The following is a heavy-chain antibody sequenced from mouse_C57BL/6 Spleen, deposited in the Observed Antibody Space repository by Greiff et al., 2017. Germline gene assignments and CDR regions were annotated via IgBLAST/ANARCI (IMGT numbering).Heavy chain of an antibody. Sequence: VQLQQSGPELVKPGASVKISCKVSGYTFTDYYMNWLKQSLGKSLEWIGDIIPNNGGTSYNQKFKGKDTLTVDKSSSTAYMELRSLTSEDSAVYYCARKVDDGGFAYWGQGTLVTVSA. CDR1: GYTFTDYY. CDR3: ARKVDDGGFAY. D-gene: IGHD2-12*01. CDR2: IIPNNGGT. J-gene: IGHJ3*01. V-gene: IGHV1-26*01.